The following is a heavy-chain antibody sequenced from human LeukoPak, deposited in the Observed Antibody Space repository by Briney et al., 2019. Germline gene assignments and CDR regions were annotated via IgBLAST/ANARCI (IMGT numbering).Heavy chain of an antibody. CDR1: GGSISSSSYY. V-gene: IGHV4-39*07. D-gene: IGHD2-15*01. CDR3: ARGDVVVVAATPYPFDY. J-gene: IGHJ4*02. CDR2: IYYSGST. Sequence: SETLSLTCTVSGGSISSSSYYWGWIRQPPGKGLEWIGSIYYSGSTYYNPSLKSRVTISVDTSKNQFSLKLSSVTAADTAVYCCARGDVVVVAATPYPFDYWGQGTLVTVSS.